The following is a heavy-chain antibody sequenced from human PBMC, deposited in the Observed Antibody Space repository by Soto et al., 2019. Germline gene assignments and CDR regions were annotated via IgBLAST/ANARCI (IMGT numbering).Heavy chain of an antibody. CDR2: IYWDDDK. D-gene: IGHD1-20*01. J-gene: IGHJ4*02. V-gene: IGHV2-5*02. CDR3: AHTMYNWGSGYFDY. Sequence: QITLKESGPTLVKPTQTLTMTCTFSGFSLSTSGVGVAWIRQPPGKALEWLALIYWDDDKRYSPSLKSRLTITSDTSTNQVVFTMTNMDPVDTATSYCAHTMYNWGSGYFDYWGQGTLVTVSS. CDR1: GFSLSTSGVG.